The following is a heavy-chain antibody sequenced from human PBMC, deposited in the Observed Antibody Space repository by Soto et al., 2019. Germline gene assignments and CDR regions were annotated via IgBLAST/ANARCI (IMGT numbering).Heavy chain of an antibody. V-gene: IGHV1-69*06. J-gene: IGHJ5*01. CDR1: GGTFSGHA. CDR2: LIPLFGTT. Sequence: QVQLVQSGAEVKKPGSSVKVSCEASGGTFSGHAISWVRQAPGQGPEWMGGLIPLFGTTQHAQNFQGRLTITADKSTSTAYMELTSLRFDDPAIYYCARGPNWGSRFDSWGQGTLVTVSS. CDR3: ARGPNWGSRFDS. D-gene: IGHD7-27*01.